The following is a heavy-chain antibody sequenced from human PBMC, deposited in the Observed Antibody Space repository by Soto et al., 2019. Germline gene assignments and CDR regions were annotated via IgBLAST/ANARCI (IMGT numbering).Heavy chain of an antibody. CDR3: AREGDIAVAGTSWFDP. D-gene: IGHD6-19*01. CDR1: GGSISSSSYY. CDR2: IYYSGST. Sequence: SETLSLTCTVSGGSISSSSYYWGWIRQPPGKGLEWIGRIYYSGSTYYNPSLKSRVTISVDTSKNQFSLKLSSVTAADTAVYYCAREGDIAVAGTSWFDPWGQGTLVTVSS. V-gene: IGHV4-39*02. J-gene: IGHJ5*02.